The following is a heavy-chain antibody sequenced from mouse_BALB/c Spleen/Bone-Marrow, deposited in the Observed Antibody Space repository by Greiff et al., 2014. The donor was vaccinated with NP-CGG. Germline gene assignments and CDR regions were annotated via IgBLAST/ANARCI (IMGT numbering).Heavy chain of an antibody. CDR1: GYSFTSYY. Sequence: VQLQQSGPEQMKPGASVKISCKASGYSFTSYYMHWVKQSHGKSLEWIGYIDPFNGGTSYNQKFKGKATLTVDKSSSTAYMHLSSLTSEDSAVYYCAPLSRYFDVWGAGTTVTVSS. CDR2: IDPFNGGT. J-gene: IGHJ1*01. CDR3: APLSRYFDV. D-gene: IGHD6-2*01. V-gene: IGHV1S135*01.